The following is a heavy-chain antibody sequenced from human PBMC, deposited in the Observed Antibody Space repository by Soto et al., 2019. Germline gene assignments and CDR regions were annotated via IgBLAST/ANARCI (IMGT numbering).Heavy chain of an antibody. Sequence: GSGPTLVNATQTLTLTCTFSGFSLSTSGVGVGWIRQPPGKALEWLALIYWNDDKRYSPSLKSRLTITKDTSKNQVVLTTTNMDPVDTATYYCAHTAAAEYCGGDCYSLYYFDYWGQGTLVTSPQ. CDR2: IYWNDDK. D-gene: IGHD2-21*02. CDR1: GFSLSTSGVG. V-gene: IGHV2-5*01. CDR3: AHTAAAEYCGGDCYSLYYFDY. J-gene: IGHJ4*02.